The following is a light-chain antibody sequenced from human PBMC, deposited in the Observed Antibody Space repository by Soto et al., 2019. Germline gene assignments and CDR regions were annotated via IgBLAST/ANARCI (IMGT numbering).Light chain of an antibody. Sequence: NFMLTQPHSVSASPGRTVTISCIRSSGNIGSHYVQWYQQRPGSSPTTVIYEDRQRPSGVPDRFSGSIDSSSNSASLTISGLKTEDEADYYCQSYDGAKLIWVFGGGTKLTVL. V-gene: IGLV6-57*01. CDR3: QSYDGAKLIWV. CDR1: SGNIGSHY. J-gene: IGLJ3*02. CDR2: EDR.